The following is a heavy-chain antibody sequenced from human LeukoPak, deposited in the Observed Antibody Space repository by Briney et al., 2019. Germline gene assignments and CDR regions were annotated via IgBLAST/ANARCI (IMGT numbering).Heavy chain of an antibody. CDR1: GGSFSGYY. V-gene: IGHV4-34*01. J-gene: IGHJ4*02. Sequence: SETLSLTCAVYGGSFSGYYWSWIRQPPGKGLEWIGEINHSGSTNYNPSLKSRVTISVDTSKNQFSLKLSSVTAADTAVYYCARAYCGGDCYSDYFDYWGQGTLVTVSS. CDR3: ARAYCGGDCYSDYFDY. CDR2: INHSGST. D-gene: IGHD2-21*02.